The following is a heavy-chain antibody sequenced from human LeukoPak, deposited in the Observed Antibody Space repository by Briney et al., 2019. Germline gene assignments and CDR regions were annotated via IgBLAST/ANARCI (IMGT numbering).Heavy chain of an antibody. J-gene: IGHJ4*02. V-gene: IGHV1-2*06. CDR2: INPNSGGT. CDR3: ARVSATWLFEGVANFDY. D-gene: IGHD3-9*01. CDR1: GYTFTGYY. Sequence: ASVKVSCKASGYTFTGYYMHWVRQAPGQGLDWMGRINPNSGGTNYAQKFQGRVTMTRDTSITTAYMALSRLRSDDTAVYYCARVSATWLFEGVANFDYWGQGTLVTVSS.